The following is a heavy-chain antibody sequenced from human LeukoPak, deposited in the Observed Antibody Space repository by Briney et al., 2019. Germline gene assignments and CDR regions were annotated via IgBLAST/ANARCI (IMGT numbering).Heavy chain of an antibody. D-gene: IGHD3-22*01. CDR3: ARDYYYESSGYSGYFDY. J-gene: IGHJ4*02. CDR1: GGTFSSYA. V-gene: IGHV1-69*13. CDR2: IIPIFGTA. Sequence: SVKVSCKASGGTFSSYAISWVRQAPGQGLEWMGGIIPIFGTANYAQKFQGRVTITADESTSTAYMELSSLRSEDTAVYYCARDYYYESSGYSGYFDYWGQGTLVTVSS.